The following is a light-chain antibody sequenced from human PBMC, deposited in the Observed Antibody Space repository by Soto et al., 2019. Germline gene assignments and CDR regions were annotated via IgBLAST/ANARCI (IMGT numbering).Light chain of an antibody. V-gene: IGLV2-8*01. J-gene: IGLJ1*01. CDR2: EVS. Sequence: QSLLTQPPSASGSPGQSVTITCTGTSSDVGGYKYVSWYQQHPGNAPKLMIYEVSKRPSGVPDRFSGSKSDNTASLTVSGLQAEDEADYYCSSYAGSNSYVFGTGTKVTVL. CDR1: SSDVGGYKY. CDR3: SSYAGSNSYV.